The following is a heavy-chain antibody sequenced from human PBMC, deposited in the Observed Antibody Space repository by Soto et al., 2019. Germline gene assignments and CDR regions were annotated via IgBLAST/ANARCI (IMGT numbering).Heavy chain of an antibody. J-gene: IGHJ4*02. CDR3: AGVGLSSRWYIDY. CDR2: ISSSSSYI. D-gene: IGHD6-13*01. CDR1: GFTFSSYS. Sequence: EVQLVESGGGLVKPGGSLRLSCAASGFTFSSYSMNWVRQAPGKGLEWVSSISSSSSYIYYADSVKGRFTISRDNAKNSLYLQMNSLRAEDTAVYYCAGVGLSSRWYIDYWGQGTLVTVSS. V-gene: IGHV3-21*01.